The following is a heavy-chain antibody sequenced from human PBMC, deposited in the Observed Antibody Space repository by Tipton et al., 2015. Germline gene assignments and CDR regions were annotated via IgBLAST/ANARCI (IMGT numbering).Heavy chain of an antibody. D-gene: IGHD6-13*01. V-gene: IGHV3-74*01. CDR2: INSDGSNT. CDR1: GFSFSDAW. Sequence: SLRLSCAASGFSFSDAWMNWVRQVPGKGLVWVSRINSDGSNTKYADSVKGRFTISRDNAKNTLYLQMNSLTDDDTAIYYCARDVSRAMAVDYWGQGTLVTVSS. J-gene: IGHJ4*02. CDR3: ARDVSRAMAVDY.